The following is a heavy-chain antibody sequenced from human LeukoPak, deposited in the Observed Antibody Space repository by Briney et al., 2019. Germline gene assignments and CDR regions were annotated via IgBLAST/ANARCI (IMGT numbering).Heavy chain of an antibody. CDR2: FIPVFGTT. V-gene: IGHV1-69*13. CDR1: GGSSMKFG. J-gene: IGHJ4*02. Sequence: ASVKVSCKASGGSSMKFGINWVRQAPGQGLEWMGGFIPVFGTTKTAQKFQGRMTFNADESTDTTYMELSGLTSEDTAVYYCARVRRDAVVVTATPGSYYFDYWGQGTLVIVS. CDR3: ARVRRDAVVVTATPGSYYFDY. D-gene: IGHD2-21*02.